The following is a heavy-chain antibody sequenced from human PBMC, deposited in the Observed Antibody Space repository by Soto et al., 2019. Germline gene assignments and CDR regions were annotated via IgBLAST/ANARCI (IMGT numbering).Heavy chain of an antibody. D-gene: IGHD3-16*01. CDR1: GGSISSYY. CDR3: ARQGGWYFDL. CDR2: VYSSGST. Sequence: SETLSLTCTVSGGSISSYYWNWIRQPPGKGLEWIGYVYSSGSTNYNPSLKSRVTISVDTSKNHFSLKLSSVTAADTAVYYCARQGGWYFDLWGRGTLVT. V-gene: IGHV4-59*01. J-gene: IGHJ2*01.